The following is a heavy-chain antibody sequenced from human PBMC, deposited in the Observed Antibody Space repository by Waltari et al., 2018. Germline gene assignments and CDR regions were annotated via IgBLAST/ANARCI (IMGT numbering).Heavy chain of an antibody. CDR1: GFSFRTYP. CDR3: ARDPRGDASFYYHMDV. D-gene: IGHD2-2*01. CDR2: VSFDENIS. V-gene: IGHV3-30-3*01. Sequence: QGQLVESGGGVVQPGRSLRLSCEVSGFSFRTYPMHWVRQAPGKGLEWVAVVSFDENISYYADSVKGRFTFSRDNSESTLYLQMNSLRAEDTAVYFCARDPRGDASFYYHMDVWGRGTTVTVSS. J-gene: IGHJ6*03.